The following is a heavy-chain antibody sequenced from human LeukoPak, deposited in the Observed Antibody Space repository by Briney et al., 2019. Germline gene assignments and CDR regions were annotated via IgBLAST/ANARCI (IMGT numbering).Heavy chain of an antibody. CDR2: IKQDGSEK. D-gene: IGHD5-24*01. J-gene: IGHJ4*02. CDR3: AREATIKAYNFDY. CDR1: GFTFSSYW. Sequence: GGSLRLSCAASGFTFSSYWMSWVRQAPGKGLEWVANIKQDGSEKYYVDSVRGRFAISRDNAQNSLYLQMNNLRVEDTAVYYCAREATIKAYNFDYWGQGTLVTVSS. V-gene: IGHV3-7*01.